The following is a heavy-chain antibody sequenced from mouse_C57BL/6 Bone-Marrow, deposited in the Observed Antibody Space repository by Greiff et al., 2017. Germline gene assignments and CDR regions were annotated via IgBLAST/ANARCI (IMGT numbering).Heavy chain of an antibody. Sequence: QVTLKVSGPGILQSSQTLSLTCSFSGFSLSTSGMGVSWIRQPSGKGLEWLAHIYWDDDKRYNTSLKSRRTISKDTSRNQVFLKITSVDPADTATYYCARTFSYGSSYDAYWGQGTLVTVSA. CDR3: ARTFSYGSSYDAY. CDR1: GFSLSTSGMG. V-gene: IGHV8-12*01. J-gene: IGHJ3*01. D-gene: IGHD1-1*01. CDR2: IYWDDDK.